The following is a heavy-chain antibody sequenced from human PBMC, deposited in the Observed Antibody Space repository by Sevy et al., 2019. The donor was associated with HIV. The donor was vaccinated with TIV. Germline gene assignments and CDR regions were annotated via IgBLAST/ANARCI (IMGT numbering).Heavy chain of an antibody. Sequence: SETLSLTCTVSGGSISSSNYYWGWIRQPPGKGLEWIGSIYYSGSTYYNPSLKSRVTISVDTSKNQFSLKLSSVTAADTAVYYCARHISMITFGGVIVRGDYYMDVWGKGTTVTVSS. J-gene: IGHJ6*03. CDR2: IYYSGST. CDR3: ARHISMITFGGVIVRGDYYMDV. V-gene: IGHV4-39*01. CDR1: GGSISSSNYY. D-gene: IGHD3-16*02.